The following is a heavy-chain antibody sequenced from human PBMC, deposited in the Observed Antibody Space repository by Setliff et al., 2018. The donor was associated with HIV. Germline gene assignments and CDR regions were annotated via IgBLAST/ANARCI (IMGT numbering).Heavy chain of an antibody. D-gene: IGHD7-27*01. CDR1: GASIKRGTYY. Sequence: SETLSLTCTVSGASIKRGTYYWGWIRQAPGKGLEWIGSVDNSGSTDYNPSLKSRVTISVDTSKNQFSLRLTSVTAADTATYYCARHLAGDLDYWGQGTLVTVSS. CDR3: ARHLAGDLDY. V-gene: IGHV4-39*01. J-gene: IGHJ4*02. CDR2: VDNSGST.